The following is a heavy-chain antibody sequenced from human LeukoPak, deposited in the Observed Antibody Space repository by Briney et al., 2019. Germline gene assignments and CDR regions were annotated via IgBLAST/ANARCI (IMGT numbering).Heavy chain of an antibody. CDR1: GYTFTSYA. CDR3: ARDPFLRGYSYEDY. D-gene: IGHD5-18*01. Sequence: ASVKVSCKASGYTFTSYAMNWVRQAPGQGLEWMGWINTNTGNPTYAQGFTGRFVFSLDTSVSTAYLQISSLKAEDTAVYYCARDPFLRGYSYEDYWGQGTLVTVSS. V-gene: IGHV7-4-1*02. J-gene: IGHJ4*02. CDR2: INTNTGNP.